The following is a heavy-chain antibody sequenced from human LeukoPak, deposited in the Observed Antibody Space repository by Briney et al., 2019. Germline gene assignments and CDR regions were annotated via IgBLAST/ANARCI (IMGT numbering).Heavy chain of an antibody. D-gene: IGHD1-7*01. Sequence: NPSETLSLTCAVYGGSFSGYYWSWIRQPPGKGLEWIGEINHSGSTNYNPSLKSRVTISVDTSKNQFSLKLSSVTAADTAVYYCARGVVYNWNYLGWGAGYYYYYMDVWGKGTTVTVSS. J-gene: IGHJ6*03. CDR1: GGSFSGYY. CDR3: ARGVVYNWNYLGWGAGYYYYYMDV. CDR2: INHSGST. V-gene: IGHV4-34*01.